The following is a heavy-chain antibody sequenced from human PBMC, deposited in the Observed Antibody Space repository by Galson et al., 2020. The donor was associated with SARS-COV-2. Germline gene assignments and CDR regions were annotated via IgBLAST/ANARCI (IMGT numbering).Heavy chain of an antibody. Sequence: SETLSLTCAVYGGSFSGYYWSWIRQPPGKGMEWNGEINNSGSTNYNPSLKSQVPISVDTSKNQFSLKLSSVTAAATAAYYCARGQGIAAADPDYCYYYGMDVWGQGTTVTVSS. CDR3: ARGQGIAAADPDYCYYYGMDV. J-gene: IGHJ6*02. V-gene: IGHV4-34*01. CDR1: GGSFSGYY. D-gene: IGHD6-13*01. CDR2: INNSGST.